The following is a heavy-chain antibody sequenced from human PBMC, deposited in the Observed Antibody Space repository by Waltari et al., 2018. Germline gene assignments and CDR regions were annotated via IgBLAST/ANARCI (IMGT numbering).Heavy chain of an antibody. J-gene: IGHJ4*02. CDR3: AGRYSSSSGYFDY. Sequence: EVQLVESGGGLVQPGRSQRLTCAASGFTFDDYAMHWVRQAPGKGLEWVSVISWNIGSIGYAHSVNGRFTISRDNAKNSLYLQMNSLRAEDTALYYCAGRYSSSSGYFDYWGQGTLVTVSS. CDR1: GFTFDDYA. CDR2: ISWNIGSI. V-gene: IGHV3-9*01. D-gene: IGHD6-6*01.